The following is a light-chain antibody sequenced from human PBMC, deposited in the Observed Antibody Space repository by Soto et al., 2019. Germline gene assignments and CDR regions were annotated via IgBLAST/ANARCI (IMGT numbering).Light chain of an antibody. CDR1: QSISSW. V-gene: IGKV1-5*03. CDR2: KAP. J-gene: IGKJ1*01. CDR3: QQYNSSPWT. Sequence: DIQMTQSPSTLSASVGDRVTITCRASQSISSWLAWYQQKPGKAPKLLIYKAPSLESGVPSRFSGSGSGTESTLTISSLQPDDFATYYCQQYNSSPWTFGQGTKVEIK.